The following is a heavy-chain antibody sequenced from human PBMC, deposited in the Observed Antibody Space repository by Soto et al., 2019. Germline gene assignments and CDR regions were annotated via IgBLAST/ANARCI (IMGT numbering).Heavy chain of an antibody. J-gene: IGHJ4*02. V-gene: IGHV1-46*01. Sequence: QVQLVQSGAEVKKPGASVKVSCKASGYTFTSYYMHWVRQAPGQGLEWMGKINPSGGSTTYAQKFQXRVXMTRDTSTSTVYMELSSMRSEYTAVYYCARVGGYSYGGVDYWGQGTLVTVSS. D-gene: IGHD5-18*01. CDR2: INPSGGST. CDR1: GYTFTSYY. CDR3: ARVGGYSYGGVDY.